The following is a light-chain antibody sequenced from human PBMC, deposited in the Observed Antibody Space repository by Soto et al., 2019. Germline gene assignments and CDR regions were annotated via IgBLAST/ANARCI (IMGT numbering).Light chain of an antibody. CDR2: DAS. Sequence: DIQMTKTPSTLSAYVGDTVTITCRASQSLSEWLAWYQQKPGKAPKLLIYDASSLERGVPSRFSGSGSGTEFTLTISSLQPDDFAIYYCQQYKSYFWTFGQGTKVDIK. V-gene: IGKV1-5*01. CDR3: QQYKSYFWT. J-gene: IGKJ1*01. CDR1: QSLSEW.